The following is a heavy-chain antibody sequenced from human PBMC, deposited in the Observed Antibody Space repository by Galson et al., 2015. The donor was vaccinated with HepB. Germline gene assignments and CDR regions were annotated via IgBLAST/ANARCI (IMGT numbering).Heavy chain of an antibody. J-gene: IGHJ4*02. CDR1: GGTFSSYA. CDR2: IIPILGIA. Sequence: SVKVSCKASGGTFSSYAISWVRQAPGQGLEWMGRIIPILGIANYAQKFQGRVTITADKSTSTAYMELSSLRSEDTAVYYCATPGLVCSSTSCHQYYFDYWGQGTLVTVSS. V-gene: IGHV1-69*04. CDR3: ATPGLVCSSTSCHQYYFDY. D-gene: IGHD2-2*01.